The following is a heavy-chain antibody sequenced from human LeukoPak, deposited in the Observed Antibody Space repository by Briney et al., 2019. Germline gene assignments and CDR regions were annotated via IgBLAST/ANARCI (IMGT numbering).Heavy chain of an antibody. V-gene: IGHV4-34*01. CDR1: GGSFSGYY. J-gene: IGHJ3*02. Sequence: PSETLSLTCAVYGGSFSGYYWSWIRQPPGKGLEWIGEINHSGSTNYNPSLRSRVTISADRSKNQFSLRLNSMTAADTAVYYCARDGYSSGSNDGFDIWGQGTKVTVSS. D-gene: IGHD3-22*01. CDR3: ARDGYSSGSNDGFDI. CDR2: INHSGST.